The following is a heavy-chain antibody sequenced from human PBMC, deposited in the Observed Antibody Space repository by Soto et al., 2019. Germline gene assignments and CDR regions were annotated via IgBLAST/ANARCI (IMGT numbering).Heavy chain of an antibody. Sequence: GESLKISCKGSGYNFAGYRIAWVRQMPGKGLELMGIIYPSDSDTRYRPSFQGQVTISADKPISSAYLQWSSLRASDTAMYYCARGGVSTRTFDYWGQGTPVTVSS. CDR3: ARGGVSTRTFDY. D-gene: IGHD3-3*01. CDR1: GYNFAGYR. J-gene: IGHJ4*02. V-gene: IGHV5-51*04. CDR2: IYPSDSDT.